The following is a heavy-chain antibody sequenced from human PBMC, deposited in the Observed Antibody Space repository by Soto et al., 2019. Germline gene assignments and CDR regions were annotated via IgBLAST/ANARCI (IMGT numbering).Heavy chain of an antibody. CDR3: AKGLVTATKVYFDS. J-gene: IGHJ4*02. D-gene: IGHD2-15*01. CDR2: ISWDGTST. CDR1: GFTFDDYT. Sequence: LRLSCAASGFTFDDYTMHWVRQAPGKGLEWVSLISWDGTSTYYADSVKGRFTISRDNSKNSLYLQMRSLRTEDTALYYCAKGLVTATKVYFDSWGQGTLVTVSS. V-gene: IGHV3-43*01.